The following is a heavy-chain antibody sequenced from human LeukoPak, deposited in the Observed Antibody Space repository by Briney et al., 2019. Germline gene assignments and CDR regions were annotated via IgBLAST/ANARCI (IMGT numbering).Heavy chain of an antibody. V-gene: IGHV1-69*06. Sequence: GASVKVSCKASGYTFSSYDINWVRQATGQGLEWMGGIIPMFATPNYAQRLRGRVTITADKSTTTAYMELSSLRSEDTAVYYCARAGIPGYCTNVTCSNWFDPWGQGTLVTVSS. J-gene: IGHJ5*02. D-gene: IGHD2-8*01. CDR3: ARAGIPGYCTNVTCSNWFDP. CDR1: GYTFSSYD. CDR2: IIPMFATP.